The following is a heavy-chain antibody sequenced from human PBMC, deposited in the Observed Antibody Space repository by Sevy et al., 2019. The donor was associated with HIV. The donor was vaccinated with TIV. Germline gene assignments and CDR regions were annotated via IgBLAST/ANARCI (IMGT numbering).Heavy chain of an antibody. D-gene: IGHD3-3*01. CDR2: IYPDDSNT. J-gene: IGHJ4*02. V-gene: IGHV5-51*01. Sequence: GESLKISCKGSGYSFTSYWIGWVRQMPGKGLEWMGIIYPDDSNTRYSPSFQGQVTISADKSIRTAYLQWSSLRASDTAVYYCARRQIWDFFFDYWGQGTLVTVSS. CDR1: GYSFTSYW. CDR3: ARRQIWDFFFDY.